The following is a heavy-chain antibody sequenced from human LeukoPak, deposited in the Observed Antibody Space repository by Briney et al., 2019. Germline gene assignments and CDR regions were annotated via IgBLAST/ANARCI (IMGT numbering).Heavy chain of an antibody. Sequence: GGSLRLSCAASGFTFSSYAMHWVRQAPGKGLERVAVISYDGSNKYYADSVKGRFTISRDNSKNTLYLQMNSLRAEDTAVYYCAREFLEPQHYYFDYWGQGTLVTVSS. CDR2: ISYDGSNK. D-gene: IGHD1-1*01. CDR3: AREFLEPQHYYFDY. V-gene: IGHV3-30*01. J-gene: IGHJ4*02. CDR1: GFTFSSYA.